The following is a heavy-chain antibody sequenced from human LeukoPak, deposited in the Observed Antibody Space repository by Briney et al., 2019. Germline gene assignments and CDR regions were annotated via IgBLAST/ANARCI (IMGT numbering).Heavy chain of an antibody. CDR1: GFTFSSYA. J-gene: IGHJ4*02. CDR2: ISYDGSNK. D-gene: IGHD6-13*01. V-gene: IGHV3-30-3*01. CDR3: ARDGPAAGTEVDY. Sequence: GGSLRLSCAASGFTFSSYAMHWVRQAPGKGLEWVAVISYDGSNKYYADSVKGRFTISRDNAKNSLYLQMNSLRAEDTAVYYCARDGPAAGTEVDYWGQGTLVTVSS.